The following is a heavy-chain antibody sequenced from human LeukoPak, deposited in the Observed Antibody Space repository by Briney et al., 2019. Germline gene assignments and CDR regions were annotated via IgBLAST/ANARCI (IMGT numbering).Heavy chain of an antibody. CDR3: ARESYCSGGSCYSGRAFDI. CDR2: IKTDGSRT. J-gene: IGHJ3*02. Sequence: GGSLRLSSAASGFTFSSHWMHWVRQAPGKGLVWVSRIKTDGSRTSYADSVKGRFTISRDNAKNTLYLQMNSLRAEDTAVYYCARESYCSGGSCYSGRAFDIWGQGTMVTVSS. V-gene: IGHV3-74*01. D-gene: IGHD2-15*01. CDR1: GFTFSSHW.